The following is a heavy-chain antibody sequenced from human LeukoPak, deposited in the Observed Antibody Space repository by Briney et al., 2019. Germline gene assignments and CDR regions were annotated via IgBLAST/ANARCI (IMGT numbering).Heavy chain of an antibody. D-gene: IGHD1-1*01. CDR1: GFTFSTYT. V-gene: IGHV3-21*01. CDR3: VKPRKYTANWSFDY. Sequence: GGSLRLSCAASGFTFSTYTMIWVRQAPGKGLEWVSSITSAGNFIYYADSLRGRFTVSRDNSKNTLYLQMSSLRPEDTAVYYCVKPRKYTANWSFDYWGQGTLVTVSS. CDR2: ITSAGNFI. J-gene: IGHJ4*02.